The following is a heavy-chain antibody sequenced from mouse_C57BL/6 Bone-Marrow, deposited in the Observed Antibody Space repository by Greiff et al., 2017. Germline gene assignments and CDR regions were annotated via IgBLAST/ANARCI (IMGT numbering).Heavy chain of an antibody. V-gene: IGHV5-9*01. CDR2: ISGGGGNT. J-gene: IGHJ4*01. Sequence: DVKLVESGGGLVKPGGSLKLSCAASGFTFSSYTMSWVRQTPEKRLAWVATISGGGGNTYYPDSVKGRFTISRDNAKHTLYLQMSSLRSEDTALYYCARQGDYFYYYAMDYGGQGTSVTVSS. CDR3: ARQGDYFYYYAMDY. CDR1: GFTFSSYT. D-gene: IGHD2-4*01.